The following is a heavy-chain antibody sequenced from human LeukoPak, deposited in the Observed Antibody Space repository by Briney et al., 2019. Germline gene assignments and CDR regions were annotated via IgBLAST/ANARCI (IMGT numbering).Heavy chain of an antibody. V-gene: IGHV1-2*02. D-gene: IGHD4-17*01. CDR1: GYTFIGYY. J-gene: IGHJ5*02. Sequence: EASVKVSCKASGYTFIGYYMHWVRQAPGQGLEWMGWINPSTGGTNSAQKFQGRVTMTRDTSISTAYMELSRLTSDDTAIYYCARGQPYGDYNYFDPWGQGTLVTVSS. CDR2: INPSTGGT. CDR3: ARGQPYGDYNYFDP.